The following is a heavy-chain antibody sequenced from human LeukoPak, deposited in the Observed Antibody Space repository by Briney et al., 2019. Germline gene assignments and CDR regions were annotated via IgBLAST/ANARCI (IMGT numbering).Heavy chain of an antibody. CDR2: IYSGGST. D-gene: IGHD3-10*01. CDR1: GFTVSSNY. J-gene: IGHJ4*02. V-gene: IGHV3-53*01. Sequence: GSLRLSCAASGFTVSSNYMSWVRQAPGKGLEWVSVIYSGGSTYYADSVKGRFTISRDNSKNTLYLQMNSLRAEDTAVYYCARDSPPSYYGSGAYFDYWGQGTLVTVSS. CDR3: ARDSPPSYYGSGAYFDY.